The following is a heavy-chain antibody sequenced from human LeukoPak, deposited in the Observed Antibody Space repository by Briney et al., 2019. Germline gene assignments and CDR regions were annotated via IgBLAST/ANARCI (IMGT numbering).Heavy chain of an antibody. Sequence: PGGSLRLSCAASGFTFSSYWMSWVRQAPGKGLEWVANIKQDGSEKYYVDSVKGRFTISRDNAKNSLYLQMNSLRAEDTAVYYCARDGYDILTGYFPRGRLDLDYWGQGTLVTVSS. D-gene: IGHD3-9*01. CDR2: IKQDGSEK. CDR1: GFTFSSYW. V-gene: IGHV3-7*01. CDR3: ARDGYDILTGYFPRGRLDLDY. J-gene: IGHJ4*02.